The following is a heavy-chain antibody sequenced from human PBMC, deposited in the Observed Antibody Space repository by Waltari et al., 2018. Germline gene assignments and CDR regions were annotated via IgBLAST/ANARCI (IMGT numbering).Heavy chain of an antibody. CDR1: GFTFNTYA. Sequence: EVQLLESGGGLVQPGGSLRLSCAASGFTFNTYAMNWVRQAPGKGLGWVSTVSGSGSSIYYADSVKGRFTIARDNSKSTLYLQMSSLRVEDTAVYYCANDGEHWGQGTLVTVSS. CDR2: VSGSGSSI. J-gene: IGHJ4*02. D-gene: IGHD3-3*01. V-gene: IGHV3-23*01. CDR3: ANDGEH.